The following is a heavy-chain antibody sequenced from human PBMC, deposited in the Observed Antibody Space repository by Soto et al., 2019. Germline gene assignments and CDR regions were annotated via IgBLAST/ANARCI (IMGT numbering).Heavy chain of an antibody. CDR3: ARANGDLDY. CDR1: GYTFTSYD. J-gene: IGHJ4*02. CDR2: MNLNSGYT. Sequence: QVQLVQSGAEVKKPGASVKVSCKASGYTFTSYDLNWVRQATGQGLEWMGWMNLNSGYTGYAQKFQGRVNMNRDNSIRTAFMELSSLRSEDTAVYYCARANGDLDYWGQGPLVTVSS. D-gene: IGHD4-17*01. V-gene: IGHV1-8*01.